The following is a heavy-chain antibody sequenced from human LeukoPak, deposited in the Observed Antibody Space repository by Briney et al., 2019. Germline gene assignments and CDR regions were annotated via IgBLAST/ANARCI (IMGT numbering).Heavy chain of an antibody. J-gene: IGHJ4*02. D-gene: IGHD6-6*01. CDR2: ITSSSSYM. CDR1: GFTFSDYN. CDR3: ARGGSSSPVISVH. Sequence: GGSLRLSCAASGFTFSDYNMNWVRQAPGKGLEWGSSITSSSSYMYYADSVKGRFTIYRDNAGNSLYLQINSLRAEDTAVYYCARGGSSSPVISVHWGQGTLVTVSS. V-gene: IGHV3-21*01.